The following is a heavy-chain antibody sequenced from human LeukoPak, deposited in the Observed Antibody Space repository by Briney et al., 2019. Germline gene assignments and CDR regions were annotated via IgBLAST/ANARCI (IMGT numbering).Heavy chain of an antibody. V-gene: IGHV3-21*01. Sequence: PGGSLRLSCAASGFTFSSYSMNWVRQAPGERLEWVSSISSSSSYIYYADSVKGRFTISRDDAKNSLFLQMNSLRAEDTAVYYCARDGGDYYDSSGFDYWGQGTLVTVSS. CDR1: GFTFSSYS. J-gene: IGHJ4*02. CDR2: ISSSSSYI. CDR3: ARDGGDYYDSSGFDY. D-gene: IGHD3-22*01.